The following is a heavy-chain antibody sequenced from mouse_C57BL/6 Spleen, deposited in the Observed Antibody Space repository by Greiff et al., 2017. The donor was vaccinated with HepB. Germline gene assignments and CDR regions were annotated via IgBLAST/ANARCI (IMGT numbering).Heavy chain of an antibody. CDR2: IYPGSGNT. CDR3: ARGDFAWFAY. V-gene: IGHV1-66*01. Sequence: QVQLKESGPELVKPGASVKISCKASGYSFTSYYIHWVKQRPGQGLEWIGWIYPGSGNTKYNEKFKGKATLTADISSSTAYMQLSSLTSEDSAVYYCARGDFAWFAYWGQGTLVTVSA. J-gene: IGHJ3*01. CDR1: GYSFTSYY.